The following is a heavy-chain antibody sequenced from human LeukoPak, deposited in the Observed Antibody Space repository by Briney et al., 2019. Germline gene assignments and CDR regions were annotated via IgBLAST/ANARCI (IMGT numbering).Heavy chain of an antibody. V-gene: IGHV3-66*04. CDR1: GFTVSSND. J-gene: IGHJ4*02. Sequence: PGGSLRLSCAASGFTVSSNDMIWVRKAPGKGLEWVSIIYSGGSTYYPDSVKGRFTISRDNYKNTLYIQMKSLRAEDTAVYYCERLTNRAIDYWGQGTLVTVSS. CDR2: IYSGGST. D-gene: IGHD7-27*01. CDR3: ERLTNRAIDY.